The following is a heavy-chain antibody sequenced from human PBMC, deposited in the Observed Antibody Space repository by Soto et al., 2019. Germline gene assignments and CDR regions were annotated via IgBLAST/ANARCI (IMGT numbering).Heavy chain of an antibody. CDR3: ARDKGLRGYCSSTSCYEPYYYYYGMDV. D-gene: IGHD2-2*01. Sequence: QVQLQESGPGLVKPSQTLSLTCTVSGGSISSGGYYWSWIRQHPGKGLEWIGYIYYSGSTYYNPSLKSRVTISVDTSKNQFSLKLSSVTAADTAVYYCARDKGLRGYCSSTSCYEPYYYYYGMDVWGQGTTVTVSS. J-gene: IGHJ6*02. CDR1: GGSISSGGYY. CDR2: IYYSGST. V-gene: IGHV4-31*03.